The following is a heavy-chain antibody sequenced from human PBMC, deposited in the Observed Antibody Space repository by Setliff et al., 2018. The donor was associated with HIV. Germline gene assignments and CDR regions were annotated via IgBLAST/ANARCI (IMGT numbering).Heavy chain of an antibody. CDR2: ISSTGKTI. D-gene: IGHD1-26*01. J-gene: IGHJ4*02. CDR1: GFTFSDYY. CDR3: AKDPYSGTFTLYYFDY. Sequence: GGSLRLSCAASGFTFSDYYMSWIRQAPGKGLEWISYISSTGKTIYYADSVKGRFTISRDNSKNTLYLQMNSLRVEDTAIYYCAKDPYSGTFTLYYFDYWGQGTLVTVSS. V-gene: IGHV3-11*01.